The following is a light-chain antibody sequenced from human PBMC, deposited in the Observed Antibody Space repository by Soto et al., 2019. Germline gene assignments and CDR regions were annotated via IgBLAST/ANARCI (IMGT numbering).Light chain of an antibody. J-gene: IGLJ3*02. CDR1: SSNIGSHL. CDR2: TNN. Sequence: QSVLTQPPSVSGTPGQRVTISCSGSSSNIGSHLVNWYQQVPGTVPSLLIYTNNQRPSGVPDRFSDSKSGTSASLAISGLQSEDEAHYYCATWDASLQSWVFGGGTKLTVL. V-gene: IGLV1-44*01. CDR3: ATWDASLQSWV.